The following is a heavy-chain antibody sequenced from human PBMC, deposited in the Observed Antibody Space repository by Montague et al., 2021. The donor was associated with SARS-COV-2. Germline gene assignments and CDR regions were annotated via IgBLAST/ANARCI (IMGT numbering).Heavy chain of an antibody. CDR2: IYYSGST. CDR3: ARQPVLLWFGELFRGGGRDV. Sequence: IYYSGSTYYNPSLKSRVTISVDTSKIQFSLKLSSVPAADTAVYYCARQPVLLWFGELFRGGGRDVWGQGTTVIV. J-gene: IGHJ6*02. D-gene: IGHD3-10*01. V-gene: IGHV4-39*01.